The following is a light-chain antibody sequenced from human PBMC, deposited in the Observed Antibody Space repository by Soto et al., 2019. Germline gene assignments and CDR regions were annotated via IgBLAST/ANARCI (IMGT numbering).Light chain of an antibody. Sequence: EIVLTQSPGTLSLSPGERATLSCRASQSVSSSYLAWYQQKPGQAPRLVIYGAPSRATGIPDRFSGSGSGTDFTLTISRLEPEDFAVYYCQQYGNSRTFGQGTKVEMK. CDR1: QSVSSSY. J-gene: IGKJ1*01. V-gene: IGKV3-20*01. CDR3: QQYGNSRT. CDR2: GAP.